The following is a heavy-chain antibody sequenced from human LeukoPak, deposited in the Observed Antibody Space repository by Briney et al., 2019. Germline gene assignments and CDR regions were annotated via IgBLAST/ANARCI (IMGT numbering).Heavy chain of an antibody. Sequence: PSETLSLTCTVSGYSISSDYYWGWIRQPPGKGLEWIGSIYHSGTTYYNPSLKSRVTISVDTSKNQFSLNLSSVTAADTAVYYCARDLARTLNYYYMDVWGKGTTVTVSS. D-gene: IGHD5-12*01. CDR2: IYHSGTT. CDR1: GYSISSDYY. V-gene: IGHV4-38-2*02. CDR3: ARDLARTLNYYYMDV. J-gene: IGHJ6*03.